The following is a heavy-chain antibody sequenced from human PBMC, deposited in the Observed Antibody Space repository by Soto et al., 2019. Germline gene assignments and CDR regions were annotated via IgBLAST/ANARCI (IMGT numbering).Heavy chain of an antibody. J-gene: IGHJ3*01. Sequence: EVQVVESGGGLVQPGGSLRLSCAASGFTLSTYWMTWVRQAPGKGLEWLANIKQDENQKNYVDSVKGRFTISGDSAKNSVFLIMDNLRVEDTAVYHCAAYITSRHAALDVWGQGTMVTVSS. D-gene: IGHD2-21*01. V-gene: IGHV3-7*01. CDR2: IKQDENQK. CDR1: GFTLSTYW. CDR3: AAYITSRHAALDV.